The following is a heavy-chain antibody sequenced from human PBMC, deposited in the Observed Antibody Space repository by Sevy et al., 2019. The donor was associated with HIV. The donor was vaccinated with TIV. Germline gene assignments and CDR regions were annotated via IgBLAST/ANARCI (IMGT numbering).Heavy chain of an antibody. D-gene: IGHD2-15*01. V-gene: IGHV3-7*01. CDR3: AREGAGGFDY. Sequence: GGSLRLSCAASGFTFSGYWMSWVRQAPGKGLQWVDNIKQDGSKNEFVNSVKGRFTISRDNPKNSLYLQMNSLRAEDTAVYYCAREGAGGFDYWGQGTLVTVSS. CDR2: IKQDGSKN. CDR1: GFTFSGYW. J-gene: IGHJ4*02.